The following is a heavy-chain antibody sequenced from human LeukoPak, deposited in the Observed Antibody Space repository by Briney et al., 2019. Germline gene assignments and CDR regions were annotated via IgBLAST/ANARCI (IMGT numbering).Heavy chain of an antibody. J-gene: IGHJ4*02. Sequence: GGSLRLSCAASGFSFSSYGMSWVRQAPGKGLEWVSGISGSGDNTYYADSVKGRFTISRDNSKNTLYVQVNSLGTEDTAAYYCAKGSYYDSSGSFYFDYWGQGTLVTVSS. V-gene: IGHV3-23*01. CDR2: ISGSGDNT. CDR3: AKGSYYDSSGSFYFDY. CDR1: GFSFSSYG. D-gene: IGHD3-22*01.